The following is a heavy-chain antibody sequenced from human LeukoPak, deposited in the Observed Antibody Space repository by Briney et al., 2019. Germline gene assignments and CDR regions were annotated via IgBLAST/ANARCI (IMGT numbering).Heavy chain of an antibody. J-gene: IGHJ6*03. CDR1: GFTFSDYI. V-gene: IGHV4-34*01. D-gene: IGHD2-8*01. Sequence: GSLRLSCAASGFTFSDYIMNWVRQAPGKGLEWIGEINHSGSTNYNPSLKSRVTISVDTSKNQFSLKLSSVTAADTAVYYCARGLIMLSYYYMDVWGKGTTVTVSS. CDR2: INHSGST. CDR3: ARGLIMLSYYYMDV.